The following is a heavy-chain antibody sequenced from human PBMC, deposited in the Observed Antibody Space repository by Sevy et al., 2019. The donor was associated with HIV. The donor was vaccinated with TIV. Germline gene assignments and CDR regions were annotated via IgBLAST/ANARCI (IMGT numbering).Heavy chain of an antibody. D-gene: IGHD3-10*01. Sequence: GGSLRLSCAASGFTFSSYAMSWVRQVPGKGLEWVSAISGSGGSTYYADSVKGRFTISRDNSKNTLYLQMNSLRAEDTAVYYCAKAPYGSGSYDYWGQGTLVTVSS. CDR2: ISGSGGST. CDR3: AKAPYGSGSYDY. J-gene: IGHJ4*02. V-gene: IGHV3-23*01. CDR1: GFTFSSYA.